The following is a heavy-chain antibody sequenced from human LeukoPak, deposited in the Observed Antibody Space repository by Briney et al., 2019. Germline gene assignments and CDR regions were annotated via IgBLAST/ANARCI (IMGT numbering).Heavy chain of an antibody. CDR2: ISSSSSYI. CDR1: GFTFSSYS. D-gene: IGHD3-22*01. Sequence: GGSLRLSCAASGFTFSSYSMNWVRQAPGKGLEGVSSISSSSSYIYYADSVKGRLTISRDNAKNSLYRQMNSLRAEDTAVSYCASGYYDSSGYRHWGQGTLVTVSS. J-gene: IGHJ4*02. CDR3: ASGYYDSSGYRH. V-gene: IGHV3-21*01.